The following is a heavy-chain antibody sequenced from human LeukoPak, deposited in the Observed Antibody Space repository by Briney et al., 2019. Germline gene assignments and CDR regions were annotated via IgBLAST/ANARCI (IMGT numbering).Heavy chain of an antibody. Sequence: GASVKVSCKASGYTFTGYYMHWVRQAPGQGLEWMGWINPNSGGTNYAQKFQGRVTMTRDTSISTAYMELSRLRSDDTAVYYCARGSYGSSWALDYWGQGTLVTVSS. CDR3: ARGSYGSSWALDY. CDR2: INPNSGGT. CDR1: GYTFTGYY. V-gene: IGHV1-2*02. J-gene: IGHJ4*02. D-gene: IGHD6-13*01.